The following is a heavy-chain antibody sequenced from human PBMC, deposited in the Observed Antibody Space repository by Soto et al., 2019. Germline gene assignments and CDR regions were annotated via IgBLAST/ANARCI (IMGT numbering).Heavy chain of an antibody. J-gene: IGHJ5*02. CDR3: ARDLGTTVTTYYGSWFDP. Sequence: GGSLRLSCAASGFTFSNYAVTWVRQAPGKGLEWVSTISGSGGSTYYADPVKGRFTISRDNSKNTLYLQMNSLRAEDTAVYYCARDLGTTVTTYYGSWFDPWGQGTLVTVSS. V-gene: IGHV3-23*01. CDR2: ISGSGGST. CDR1: GFTFSNYA. D-gene: IGHD4-17*01.